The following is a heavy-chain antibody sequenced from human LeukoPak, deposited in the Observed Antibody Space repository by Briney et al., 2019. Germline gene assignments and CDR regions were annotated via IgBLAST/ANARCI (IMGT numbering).Heavy chain of an antibody. CDR2: IYSGGST. Sequence: GGSLRLSCAASGFTVSSNYMSWVRQAPGKGLEWVSVIYSGGSTYYADSVKGRFTISRDNSKNTLYLQMNSLRAEDTAVYYCAREGGIAARPGAFDIWGQGTMVTVSS. D-gene: IGHD6-6*01. CDR1: GFTVSSNY. CDR3: AREGGIAARPGAFDI. J-gene: IGHJ3*02. V-gene: IGHV3-53*01.